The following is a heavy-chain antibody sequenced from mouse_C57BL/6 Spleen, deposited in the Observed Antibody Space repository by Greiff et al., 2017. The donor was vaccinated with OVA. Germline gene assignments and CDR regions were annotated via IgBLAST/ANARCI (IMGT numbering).Heavy chain of an antibody. Sequence: QVQLQQSGAELMKPGASVKLSCKATGYTFTGYWLEWVKQRPGHGLEWIGEILPGSGSTNYNEKFKGKATFTADTSSNTAYMQLSSLTTADAALYYGARAFYSNYTAWFAYWGQGTLVTVSA. CDR2: ILPGSGST. CDR1: GYTFTGYW. D-gene: IGHD2-5*01. CDR3: ARAFYSNYTAWFAY. V-gene: IGHV1-9*01. J-gene: IGHJ3*01.